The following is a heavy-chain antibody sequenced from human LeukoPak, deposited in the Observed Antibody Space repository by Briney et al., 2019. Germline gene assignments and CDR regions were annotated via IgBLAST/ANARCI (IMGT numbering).Heavy chain of an antibody. V-gene: IGHV1-69*04. CDR1: GGTFSSYA. J-gene: IGHJ5*02. Sequence: ASVKVSCKASGGTFSSYAISWVRQAPGQGLEWMGRIIPIFGIANYAQKFQGRVTITADKSTSTAYMELSSLRSEDTAVYYCAREGEVVPAASVFGWFDPWGQGTLVTVSS. CDR3: AREGEVVPAASVFGWFDP. D-gene: IGHD2-2*01. CDR2: IIPIFGIA.